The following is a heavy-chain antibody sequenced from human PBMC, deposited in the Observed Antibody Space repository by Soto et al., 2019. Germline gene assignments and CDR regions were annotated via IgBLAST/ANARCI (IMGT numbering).Heavy chain of an antibody. Sequence: QVQLQESGPGLVKPSETLSLTCTVSGGSISSYYWSWIRQPPGKGLEWIGNNYYSGSTNYNPSHRSRVTITVNTSTSQLSLKLSSVTAADTAVYSCARAYGDYVLDYWGQGTLVTVSS. J-gene: IGHJ4*02. CDR2: NYYSGST. CDR1: GGSISSYY. D-gene: IGHD4-17*01. CDR3: ARAYGDYVLDY. V-gene: IGHV4-59*01.